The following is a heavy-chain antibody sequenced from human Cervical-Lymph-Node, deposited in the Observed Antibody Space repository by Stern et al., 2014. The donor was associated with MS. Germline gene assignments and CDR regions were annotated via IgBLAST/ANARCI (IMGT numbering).Heavy chain of an antibody. CDR3: ARGELKEGLVRGMDV. Sequence: VQLVESGAEVKKPGSWVKVSCQASGGPLSRYPISSVGSAPGQGVEWVGVLIPTSCTAHDAEKFQGRVPTTACDCSSPAYMELSSLRSEDTAVYYCARGELKEGLVRGMDVWGQGTTVTVSS. CDR1: GGPLSRYP. CDR2: LIPTSCTA. V-gene: IGHV1-69*01. D-gene: IGHD1-26*01. J-gene: IGHJ6*02.